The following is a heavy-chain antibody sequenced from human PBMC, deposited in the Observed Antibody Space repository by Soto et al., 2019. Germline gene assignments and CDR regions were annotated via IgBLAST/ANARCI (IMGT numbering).Heavy chain of an antibody. CDR2: ISYSADKT. Sequence: GGSLRLSCAASGVTLSNYVMNWVRQAPGKGLEWVSTISYSADKTFYADSVKGRFTISRDNSRDTLFLQMNSLRADDAAVYYCARRARTATTNWGAFDIWGQGTMVTVSS. V-gene: IGHV3-23*01. CDR3: ARRARTATTNWGAFDI. D-gene: IGHD1-7*01. J-gene: IGHJ3*02. CDR1: GVTLSNYV.